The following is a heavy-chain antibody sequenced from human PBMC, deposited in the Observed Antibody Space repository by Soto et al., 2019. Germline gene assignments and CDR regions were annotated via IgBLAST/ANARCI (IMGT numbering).Heavy chain of an antibody. CDR1: GFTFRSYG. CDR2: IWYDGNNK. D-gene: IGHD3-22*01. Sequence: GGSLRVSFAASGFTFRSYGMHWVRQAPGKVLELVAVIWYDGNNKYYAVSVKGRFTISRDNSKNTLYLRMNSLRAEDTAVYYRARPLYDSVGYHHFQHWGHGRLVNVSS. CDR3: ARPLYDSVGYHHFQH. V-gene: IGHV3-33*01. J-gene: IGHJ1*01.